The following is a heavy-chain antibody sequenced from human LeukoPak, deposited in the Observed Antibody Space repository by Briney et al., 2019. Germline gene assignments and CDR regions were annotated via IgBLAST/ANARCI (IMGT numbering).Heavy chain of an antibody. CDR3: ARYSTVTNAFDAFDI. V-gene: IGHV1-2*02. J-gene: IGHJ3*02. CDR2: INPNSGGT. Sequence: ASVKVSCKASGYTFNGYYMHWVRQAPGQGLEWMGWINPNSGGTNYAQKFQGRVTITRDTSISTAYMELSRLRSDDPAVYYCARYSTVTNAFDAFDIWGQGTMVTVSS. CDR1: GYTFNGYY. D-gene: IGHD4-17*01.